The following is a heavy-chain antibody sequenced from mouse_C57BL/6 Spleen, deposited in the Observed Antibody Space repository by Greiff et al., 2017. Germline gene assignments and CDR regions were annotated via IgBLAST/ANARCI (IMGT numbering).Heavy chain of an antibody. CDR1: GYTFTSYW. Sequence: QVQLQQSGAELVMPGASVKLSCKASGYTFTSYWMHWVKQRPGQGLEWIGEIDPSDSYTNYNQKFKGKSTLTVDKSSSTAYMQLSSLTSEDSAVYYCARVIYYGNYVGYFDVWGTGTTVTVSS. J-gene: IGHJ1*03. CDR3: ARVIYYGNYVGYFDV. D-gene: IGHD2-1*01. V-gene: IGHV1-69*01. CDR2: IDPSDSYT.